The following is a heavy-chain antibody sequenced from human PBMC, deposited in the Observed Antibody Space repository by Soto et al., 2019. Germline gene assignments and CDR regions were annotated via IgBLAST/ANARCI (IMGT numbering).Heavy chain of an antibody. V-gene: IGHV1-69*01. CDR1: GGTFSSYA. CDR2: IIPIFGTA. D-gene: IGHD6-13*01. CDR3: AREGIAAAGTMVYYYYGMDV. J-gene: IGHJ6*02. Sequence: QVQLVQSGAEVKKPGSSVKVSCKASGGTFSSYAISWVRQDPGQGLEWMGGIIPIFGTANYAQKFQGRVTITADESTSTAYMELSSLRSEDTAVYYCAREGIAAAGTMVYYYYGMDVWGQGTTVTVSS.